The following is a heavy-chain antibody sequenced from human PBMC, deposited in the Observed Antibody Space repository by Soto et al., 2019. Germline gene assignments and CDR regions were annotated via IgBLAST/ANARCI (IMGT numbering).Heavy chain of an antibody. CDR1: EFTFSAYE. J-gene: IGHJ4*02. CDR3: ASLVGTYYPFDS. V-gene: IGHV3-48*03. D-gene: IGHD1-26*01. Sequence: EVQLVESGGDLVQPGGSLTLSCAASEFTFSAYEMSWVRQAPGKGLEWISYIDRSGNIIWYADSVKGRFTISRDNAKNSPSLQLYSLRAEDTAIYYCASLVGTYYPFDSWGQGTLVTVSS. CDR2: IDRSGNII.